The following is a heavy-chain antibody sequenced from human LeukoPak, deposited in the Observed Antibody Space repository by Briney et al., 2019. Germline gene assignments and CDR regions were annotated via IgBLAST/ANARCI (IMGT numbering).Heavy chain of an antibody. CDR2: INHSGST. D-gene: IGHD1-26*01. CDR3: ARGSDHWFDP. Sequence: SETLSLTCAVYGGSFSGYYWSWIRQPPGKGLEWIGEINHSGSTNYNPSLKSRVTISVDTSKNQFSLKLSSVTAADTAVYYCARGSDHWFDPWGQGTLVTVSS. J-gene: IGHJ5*02. CDR1: GGSFSGYY. V-gene: IGHV4-34*01.